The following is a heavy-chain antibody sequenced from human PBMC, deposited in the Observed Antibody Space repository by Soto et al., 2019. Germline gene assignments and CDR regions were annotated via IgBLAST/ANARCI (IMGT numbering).Heavy chain of an antibody. D-gene: IGHD3-3*01. V-gene: IGHV1-58*01. CDR3: AADHYDFWSGYDYGMDV. CDR2: IVVGSGNT. CDR1: GFTFTSSA. J-gene: IGHJ6*02. Sequence: ASVKVSCKASGFTFTSSAVRWVRQARGQRLEWIGWIVVGSGNTNYAQKFQERVTITRDMSTSTAYMELSSLRSEDTAVYYCAADHYDFWSGYDYGMDVWGQGTTVTVSS.